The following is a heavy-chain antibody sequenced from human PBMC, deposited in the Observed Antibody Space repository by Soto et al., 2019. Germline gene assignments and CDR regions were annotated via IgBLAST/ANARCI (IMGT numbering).Heavy chain of an antibody. V-gene: IGHV3-49*03. CDR2: ISSKRYGGTA. CDR1: GFTFGDYA. D-gene: IGHD5-12*01. CDR3: SRLPPSTYRDSPFDP. Sequence: EVQLVESGGGLVQPGRSLGLSCTASGFTFGDYAMTWFRQAPGKGLEWVGFISSKRYGGTAEYATSVKGRFTISRDDSKSIAYLQMNSLKTEDTAVYFCSRLPPSTYRDSPFDPWGQGSLGSVSS. J-gene: IGHJ5*02.